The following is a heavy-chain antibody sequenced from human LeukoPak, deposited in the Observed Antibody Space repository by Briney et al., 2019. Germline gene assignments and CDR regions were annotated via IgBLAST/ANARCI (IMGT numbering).Heavy chain of an antibody. CDR1: GGSISSYY. CDR2: IYTSGST. D-gene: IGHD7-27*01. J-gene: IGHJ2*01. CDR3: ARDNWDSTPWYCDL. Sequence: SETLSLTCTVSGGSISSYYWSWIRQPAGKGLEWIGRIYTSGSTNYNPSLKSRLTMSVDTSKNQFSLKLSSVTAADTAVYYCARDNWDSTPWYCDLWGRGTLVTVSS. V-gene: IGHV4-4*07.